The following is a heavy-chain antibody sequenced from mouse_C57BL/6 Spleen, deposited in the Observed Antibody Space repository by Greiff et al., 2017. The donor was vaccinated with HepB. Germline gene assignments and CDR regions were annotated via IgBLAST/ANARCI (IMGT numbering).Heavy chain of an antibody. CDR3: ARAGSSYADY. J-gene: IGHJ2*01. V-gene: IGHV5-17*01. Sequence: DVHLVESGGGLVKPGGSLKLSCAASGFTFSDYGMHWVRQAPEKGLEWVAYISSGSSTIYYADTVKGRFTISRDNAKNTLFLQMTSLRSEDTAMYYCARAGSSYADYWGQGTTLTVSS. D-gene: IGHD1-1*01. CDR1: GFTFSDYG. CDR2: ISSGSSTI.